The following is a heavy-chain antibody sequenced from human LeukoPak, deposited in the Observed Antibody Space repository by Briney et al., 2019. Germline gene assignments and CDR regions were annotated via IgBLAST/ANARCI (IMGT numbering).Heavy chain of an antibody. Sequence: SSETLSLTCPVSGGSISSYYWSWIRQPPGKGLEWSGYIYYSGSTHYNPSLKSRVTISVDTSKNQFSLKLSSVTAADTAVYYCARVWFGAVAGRYYYYMDVWGKGTTVTVSS. CDR3: ARVWFGAVAGRYYYYMDV. CDR2: IYYSGST. D-gene: IGHD6-19*01. CDR1: GGSISSYY. V-gene: IGHV4-59*01. J-gene: IGHJ6*03.